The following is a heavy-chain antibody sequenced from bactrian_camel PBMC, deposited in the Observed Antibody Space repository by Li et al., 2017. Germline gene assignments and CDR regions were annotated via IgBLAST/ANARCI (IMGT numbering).Heavy chain of an antibody. J-gene: IGHJ4*01. CDR1: GYSYFRFW. CDR3: TADIRGYCAPLTPTLPPGTKFDY. V-gene: IGHV3S40*01. D-gene: IGHD3*01. Sequence: VQLVESGGGSVQAGGSLRLSCAASGYSYFRFWMGWFRQAPGLEREGVAAIYTGGGDAYYAGSVKGRFSMSEDNAKNTVYLQMNNLKPEDTATYYCTADIRGYCAPLTPTLPPGTKFDYWGQGTQVTVS. CDR2: IYTGGGDA.